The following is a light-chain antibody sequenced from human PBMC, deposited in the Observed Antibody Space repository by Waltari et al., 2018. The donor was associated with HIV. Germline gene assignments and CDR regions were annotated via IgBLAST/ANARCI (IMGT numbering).Light chain of an antibody. CDR1: QDIHTW. Sequence: DIQMTQSPSSVSSSVGDRVTITCRASQDIHTWLAWYQQKPGRAPKLLIYATVNLESEVPSRFSGSGSGTDFTLTVSNLQPEDFATYYCQQFRSFPFTFGQGTKLEIK. CDR3: QQFRSFPFT. V-gene: IGKV1D-12*01. CDR2: ATV. J-gene: IGKJ2*01.